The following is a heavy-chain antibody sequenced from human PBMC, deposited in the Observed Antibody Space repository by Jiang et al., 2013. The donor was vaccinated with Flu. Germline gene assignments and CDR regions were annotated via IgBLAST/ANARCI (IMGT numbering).Heavy chain of an antibody. Sequence: GSGLVKPSETLSLTCTVSGASISMYYWSWIRQPAGKGLEWIGRIYASGSINYNPSLKSRLTMSLDTSKNQFSLEVSSVTAADTAVYYCATTYYNYWSDNRGTDV. CDR3: ATTYYNYWSDNRGTDV. D-gene: IGHD3-3*01. CDR1: GASISMYY. CDR2: IYASGSI. V-gene: IGHV4-4*07. J-gene: IGHJ6*01.